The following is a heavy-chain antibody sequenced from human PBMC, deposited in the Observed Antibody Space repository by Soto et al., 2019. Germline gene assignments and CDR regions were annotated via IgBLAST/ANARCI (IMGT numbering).Heavy chain of an antibody. V-gene: IGHV3-30*18. CDR2: ISYDGNYI. CDR3: AKGILSATIGPYAMDV. D-gene: IGHD3-16*01. J-gene: IGHJ6*02. CDR1: GFDFSSYA. Sequence: QVQLVESGGGVVQPGASLRLSCEASGFDFSSYAMHWVRQAPGKGLEWVGVISYDGNYIYYADSVKGRVTISRDNSKNALYVQVNSLRPEDTSVYYCAKGILSATIGPYAMDVWGQGTTVTVSS.